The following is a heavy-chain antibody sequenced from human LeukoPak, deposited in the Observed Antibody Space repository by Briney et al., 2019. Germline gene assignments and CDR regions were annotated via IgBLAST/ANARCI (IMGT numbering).Heavy chain of an antibody. Sequence: GDSLKISCEASGFSFSDYWIGWVRQLPGKALEWMGILHAGDSDSRYSTSFQGQVIISADKSINTAYLQWSSLKASDTAVYYCARRQAYRSRGILYYYMDVWGKGTAVTVSS. V-gene: IGHV5-51*01. CDR2: LHAGDSDS. CDR1: GFSFSDYW. J-gene: IGHJ6*03. D-gene: IGHD6-13*01. CDR3: ARRQAYRSRGILYYYMDV.